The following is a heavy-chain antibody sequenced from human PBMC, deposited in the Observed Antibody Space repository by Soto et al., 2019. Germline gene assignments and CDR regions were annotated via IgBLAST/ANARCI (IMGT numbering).Heavy chain of an antibody. CDR1: GGSISSGDYY. CDR2: IYYSGST. CDR3: ARDTNHYYYGMDV. Sequence: PSETLSLTCPVSGGSISSGDYYWSWIRQPPGKGLEWIGYIYYSGSTYYNPSLKSRVTISVDTSKNQFSLKLSSVTAADTAVYYCARDTNHYYYGMDVWGQGTTVTVSS. D-gene: IGHD2-8*01. J-gene: IGHJ6*02. V-gene: IGHV4-30-4*01.